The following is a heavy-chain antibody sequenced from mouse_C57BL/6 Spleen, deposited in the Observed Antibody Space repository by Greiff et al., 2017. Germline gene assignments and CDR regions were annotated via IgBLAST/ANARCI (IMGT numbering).Heavy chain of an antibody. CDR2: LHPGDGDT. D-gene: IGHD2-1*01. CDR1: GYAFSSYW. V-gene: IGHV1-80*01. Sequence: VTLLESGAELVKPGASVKISCKASGYAFSSYWMNWVKQRPGKGLEWIGQLHPGDGDTNYNGKFKGKATLTADKSSSTAYLQLSSLTSEDSAVYFGARSDGNYSPWFAYWGQGALVTVSA. J-gene: IGHJ3*01. CDR3: ARSDGNYSPWFAY.